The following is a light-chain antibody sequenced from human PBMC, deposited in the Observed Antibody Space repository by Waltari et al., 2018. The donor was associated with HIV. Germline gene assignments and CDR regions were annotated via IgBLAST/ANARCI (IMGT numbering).Light chain of an antibody. CDR2: DNH. J-gene: IGLJ3*02. CDR3: GTWDTSLSAGV. CDR1: SSNIGNNY. V-gene: IGLV1-51*01. Sequence: QSVLTQPPSVSAAPGHKVVISCSGGSSNIGNNYVPWFQQLPRTSPKFIIYDNHKRPSGIPDRFSGSRAGTSATLSITGLQSGDEADYYCGTWDTSLSAGVFGGGTKVTVL.